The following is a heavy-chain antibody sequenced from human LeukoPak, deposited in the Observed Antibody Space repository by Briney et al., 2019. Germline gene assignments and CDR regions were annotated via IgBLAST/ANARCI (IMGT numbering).Heavy chain of an antibody. CDR1: GSTFSSYA. J-gene: IGHJ6*03. V-gene: IGHV1-69*05. D-gene: IGHD6-13*01. CDR2: IIPIFGTA. CDR3: ASTGPGIAAAENYYMDV. Sequence: ASVKVSCKASGSTFSSYAISWVRQAPGQGLEWMGGIIPIFGTANYAQKFQGRVTITTDESTSTAYMELSSLRSEDTAVYYCASTGPGIAAAENYYMDVWGKGTTVTVSS.